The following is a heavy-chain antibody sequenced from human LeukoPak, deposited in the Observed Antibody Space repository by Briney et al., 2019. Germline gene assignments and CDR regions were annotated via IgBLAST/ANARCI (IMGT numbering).Heavy chain of an antibody. V-gene: IGHV4-59*06. CDR3: ASYSGYYGMDV. CDR2: IYYSGST. Sequence: SETLSLTCIVSGGSISSYFWSWIRQPPGKGLEWIGYIYYSGSTYYNPSLKSRVTISVDTSKNQFSLKLSSVTAADTAVYYCASYSGYYGMDVWGQGTTVTVSS. J-gene: IGHJ6*02. CDR1: GGSISSYF. D-gene: IGHD4-11*01.